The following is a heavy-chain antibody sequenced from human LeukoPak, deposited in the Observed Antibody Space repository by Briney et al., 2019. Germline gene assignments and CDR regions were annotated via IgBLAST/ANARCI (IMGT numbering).Heavy chain of an antibody. D-gene: IGHD3-10*01. CDR2: IFHSGST. V-gene: IGHV4-30-2*01. J-gene: IGHJ4*02. CDR1: GGSISSGGYY. Sequence: SQTLSLTCTVSGGSISSGGYYWSWIRQPPGKGLEWIGYIFHSGSTYYNPSLESRVTIVVDTSKNQFFLKLSSVTAADTAVYYCARVGGSGSYWVYWGQGTLVTVPS. CDR3: ARVGGSGSYWVY.